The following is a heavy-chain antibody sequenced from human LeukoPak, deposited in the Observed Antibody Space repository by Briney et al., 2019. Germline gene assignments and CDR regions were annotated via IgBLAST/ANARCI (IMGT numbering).Heavy chain of an antibody. D-gene: IGHD6-19*01. CDR1: GFTFSSYA. CDR3: ARRPVADQFDY. J-gene: IGHJ4*02. Sequence: PGGSVRLSCAASGFTFSSYAMSWVRQAPGKGLEWVSAIGGSGGSTYYADSVKGRFTISRDNSKSTLYLQMNSLRAEDTAVYYCARRPVADQFDYWGQGTLVTVSS. V-gene: IGHV3-23*01. CDR2: IGGSGGST.